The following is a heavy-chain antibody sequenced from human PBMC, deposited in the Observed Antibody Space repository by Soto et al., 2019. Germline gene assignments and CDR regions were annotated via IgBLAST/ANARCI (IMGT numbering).Heavy chain of an antibody. Sequence: QVQLQESGPGLVKPSQTLSLTCTVSGGSISSGDYYWSWIRQPPGKGLEWIGYIYYSGSTYYNPSLKSRVTISVDTPKNQFSLKLSSVTAADTAVYYCARDRAAAGTGANNWFDPWGQGTLVTVSS. CDR1: GGSISSGDYY. D-gene: IGHD6-13*01. CDR2: IYYSGST. CDR3: ARDRAAAGTGANNWFDP. V-gene: IGHV4-30-4*01. J-gene: IGHJ5*02.